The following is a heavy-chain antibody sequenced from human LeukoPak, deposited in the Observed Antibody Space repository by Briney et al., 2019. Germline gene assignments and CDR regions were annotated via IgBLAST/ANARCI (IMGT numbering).Heavy chain of an antibody. CDR2: IYSSGST. J-gene: IGHJ4*02. CDR1: GGSVSSYYYH. V-gene: IGHV4-61*01. Sequence: SETLSLTCTVSGGSVSSYYYHWDWLRQPPGKRLEWIGYIYSSGSTNYNPSLKSRVTMSLDTSENQFSLHLSSVTDADTAVYYCARGPTLTTDYWGQGTLVTVSS. D-gene: IGHD4-11*01. CDR3: ARGPTLTTDY.